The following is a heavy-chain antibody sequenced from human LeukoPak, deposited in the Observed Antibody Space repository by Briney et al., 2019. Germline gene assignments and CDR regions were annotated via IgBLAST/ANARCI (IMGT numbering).Heavy chain of an antibody. Sequence: GASVKVSCKASGYTFTDYFMHWVRQAPGQGLEWMGWLNPNSGGTNYAQKFRGRVSLTRDTSISTAYMELSRLPSDDTDVYYCARMESTGVAVAVGNDYWGQGTLVTVSS. CDR2: LNPNSGGT. D-gene: IGHD6-19*01. J-gene: IGHJ4*02. CDR3: ARMESTGVAVAVGNDY. CDR1: GYTFTDYF. V-gene: IGHV1-2*02.